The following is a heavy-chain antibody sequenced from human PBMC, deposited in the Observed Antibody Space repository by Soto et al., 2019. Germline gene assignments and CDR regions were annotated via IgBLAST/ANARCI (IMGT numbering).Heavy chain of an antibody. J-gene: IGHJ6*02. CDR3: ASWHYYDSSGYSPPRYGMDV. D-gene: IGHD3-22*01. Sequence: GASVKVSCKASGYTFTSYDINWVRQATGQGLEWMGWMNPNSGNTGYAQKFQGRVTITADESTSTAYMELSSLRSEDTAVYYCASWHYYDSSGYSPPRYGMDVWGQGTTVTVSS. CDR2: MNPNSGNT. V-gene: IGHV1-8*01. CDR1: GYTFTSYD.